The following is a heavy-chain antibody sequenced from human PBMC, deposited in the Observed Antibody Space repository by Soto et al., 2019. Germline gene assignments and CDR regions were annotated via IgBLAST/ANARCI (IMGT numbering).Heavy chain of an antibody. Sequence: QLHLVQSGAVVKKPGASVTVSCSASGYPVTAYYMHWVRQAPGRGLEWMGGINPATGAAKYTQTFQARVTIHRATSTSPVFMELSGPPSEDPAAFYWARGGGVGVAGSAAFEMWGQGTLVTVSS. J-gene: IGHJ3*02. D-gene: IGHD3-3*01. CDR2: INPATGAA. V-gene: IGHV1-2*02. CDR3: ARGGGVGVAGSAAFEM. CDR1: GYPVTAYY.